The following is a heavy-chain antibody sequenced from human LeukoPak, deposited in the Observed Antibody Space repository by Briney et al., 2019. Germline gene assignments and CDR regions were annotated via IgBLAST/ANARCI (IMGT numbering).Heavy chain of an antibody. Sequence: PGRSLRLSCAASGFTFDDYAMHWVRQAPGKGLEWVSGISWNSGSIAYADSVKGRFTISRDNAKNSLYLQMNSLRAEDTALYYCAKESYCSGGSCYSSVIGDWYYYGMDVWGQGTTVTVSS. D-gene: IGHD2-15*01. V-gene: IGHV3-9*01. J-gene: IGHJ6*02. CDR2: ISWNSGSI. CDR3: AKESYCSGGSCYSSVIGDWYYYGMDV. CDR1: GFTFDDYA.